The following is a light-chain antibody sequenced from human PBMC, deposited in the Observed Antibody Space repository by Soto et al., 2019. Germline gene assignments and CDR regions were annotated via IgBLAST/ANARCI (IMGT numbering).Light chain of an antibody. J-gene: IGKJ4*01. Sequence: ESVSTQSPGTLSLSPGERDTLYCRASQSVSSSYLAWYQQKPGQAPRLLIYGASSRATGIPDRFSGSGSGTDFTLTISRLEPEDFAVYNCQQYDSSPLTFGGGTKVDIK. CDR1: QSVSSSY. CDR3: QQYDSSPLT. CDR2: GAS. V-gene: IGKV3-20*01.